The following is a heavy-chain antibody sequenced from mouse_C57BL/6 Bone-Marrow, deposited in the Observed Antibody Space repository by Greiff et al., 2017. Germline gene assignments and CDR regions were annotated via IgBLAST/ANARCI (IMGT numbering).Heavy chain of an antibody. J-gene: IGHJ1*03. Sequence: EVKVEESGGGLVQPGGSMKLSCVASGFTFSNYWMNWVRQSPEKGLEWVAQIRLKSDNYATHYAESVKGRFTISRDDSKSSVYLQMNNLRAEDTGIYYCTGVYDGYYRYFDVWGTGTTVTVSS. D-gene: IGHD2-3*01. CDR1: GFTFSNYW. V-gene: IGHV6-3*01. CDR2: IRLKSDNYAT. CDR3: TGVYDGYYRYFDV.